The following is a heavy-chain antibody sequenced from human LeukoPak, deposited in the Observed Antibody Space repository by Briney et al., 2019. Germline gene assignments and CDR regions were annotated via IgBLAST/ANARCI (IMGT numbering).Heavy chain of an antibody. CDR2: IIPIFGTA. D-gene: IGHD2-8*02. CDR3: ASGGVHYYYYYMDV. CDR1: GGTFSSYA. V-gene: IGHV1-69*05. Sequence: SVKVSCKASGGTFSSYAISWVRQAPGQGLEWMGGIIPIFGTANYAQKFQGRVTITTDESMSTAYMELSSLRSEDTAVHYCASGGVHYYYYYMDVWGKGTTVTVSS. J-gene: IGHJ6*03.